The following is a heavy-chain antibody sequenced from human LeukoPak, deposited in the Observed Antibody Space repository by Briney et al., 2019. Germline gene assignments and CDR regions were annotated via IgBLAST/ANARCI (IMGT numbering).Heavy chain of an antibody. CDR2: IIPIFGTA. CDR3: ARDLAGPSRL. J-gene: IGHJ4*02. Sequence: SVKVSCKASGGTFSSYAISWVQQAPGQGLEWMGGIIPIFGTANYAQKFQGRVTITTDESTSTAYMELSSLRPEDTAVYYCARDLAGPSRLWGQGTLVTVSS. V-gene: IGHV1-69*05. CDR1: GGTFSSYA.